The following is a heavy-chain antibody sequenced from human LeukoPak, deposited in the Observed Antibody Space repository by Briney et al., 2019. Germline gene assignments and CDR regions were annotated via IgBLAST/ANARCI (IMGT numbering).Heavy chain of an antibody. CDR3: ARDRYRIAAAGYGAFDI. D-gene: IGHD6-13*01. Sequence: GGSLRLSCAASGFTFSSYWMSWVRQAPGKGLEWVANIKQDGSEKYYVDSVKGRFTISRDNAKNSLYLQMNSLRAEDTAVYYCARDRYRIAAAGYGAFDIWGQGTMVTVSS. V-gene: IGHV3-7*01. CDR1: GFTFSSYW. J-gene: IGHJ3*02. CDR2: IKQDGSEK.